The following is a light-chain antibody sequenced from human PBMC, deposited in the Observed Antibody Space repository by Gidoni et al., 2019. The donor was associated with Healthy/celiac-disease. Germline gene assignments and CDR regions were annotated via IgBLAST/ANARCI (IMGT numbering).Light chain of an antibody. CDR1: ALPKQY. Sequence: SYELTQPPSVSVSPGQTARITCSGDALPKQYAYWYQQKPGQAPVLVIYKDSERPSGIPERFSGSSSGTIVTLTISGVQAEDEADYFCQSADSSGFVVFGGGTKLTAL. J-gene: IGLJ2*01. CDR2: KDS. V-gene: IGLV3-25*03. CDR3: QSADSSGFVV.